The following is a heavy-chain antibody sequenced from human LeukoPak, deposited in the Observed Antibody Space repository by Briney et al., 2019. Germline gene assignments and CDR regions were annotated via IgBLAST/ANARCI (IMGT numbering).Heavy chain of an antibody. Sequence: PSGTLSLTCTVSGDSINSLDLWSWVRQAPGKGLEWVSAISGSGGSTYYADSVKGRFTISRDNSKNTLYLQMNSLRAEDTAVYYCAKVTYGDYGVDYWGQGTLVTVSS. D-gene: IGHD4-17*01. CDR3: AKVTYGDYGVDY. CDR1: GDSINSLD. J-gene: IGHJ4*02. V-gene: IGHV3-23*01. CDR2: ISGSGGST.